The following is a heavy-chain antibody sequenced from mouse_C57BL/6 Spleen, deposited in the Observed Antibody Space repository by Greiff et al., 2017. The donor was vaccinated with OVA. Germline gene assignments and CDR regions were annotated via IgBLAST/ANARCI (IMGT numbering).Heavy chain of an antibody. CDR3: ARSGGNFYYYAMDY. D-gene: IGHD2-1*01. V-gene: IGHV1-42*01. CDR1: GYSFTGYY. J-gene: IGHJ4*01. CDR2: INPSTGGT. Sequence: EVQLQQSGPELVKPGASVKISCKASGYSFTGYYMNWVKQSPEKSLEWIGEINPSTGGTTYNQKFKAKATLTVDKSSSTAYMQLKSLTSEDSAVYYCARSGGNFYYYAMDYWGQGTSVTVSS.